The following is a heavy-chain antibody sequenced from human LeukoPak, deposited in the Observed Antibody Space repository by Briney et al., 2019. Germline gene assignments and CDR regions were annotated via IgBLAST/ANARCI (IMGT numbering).Heavy chain of an antibody. V-gene: IGHV3-21*01. CDR1: GFTFSSYS. J-gene: IGHJ5*02. Sequence: GGSLRLSCAASGFTFSSYSMNWVRQAPGKGLEWVSSISSSSSYIYYADSVKGRFTISRDNAKNSLYLQMNSLRAEDTAVYYCARDQIQYYYDTSGPDPWGQGTLVTVSS. CDR3: ARDQIQYYYDTSGPDP. CDR2: ISSSSSYI. D-gene: IGHD3-22*01.